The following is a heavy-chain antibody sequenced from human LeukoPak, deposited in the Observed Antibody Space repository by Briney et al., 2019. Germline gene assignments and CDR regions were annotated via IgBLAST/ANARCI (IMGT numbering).Heavy chain of an antibody. CDR1: GGTFSSYA. CDR3: AKDFPVRAMGATRQFGY. D-gene: IGHD1-26*01. J-gene: IGHJ4*02. V-gene: IGHV1-69*05. CDR2: IIPIFGTA. Sequence: SVKVSCKASGGTFSSYAISWVRQAPGQGLERMGGIIPIFGTANYAQKFQGRVTITTDESTSTAYMELSSLRSEDTAVYYCAKDFPVRAMGATRQFGYWGQGTLVTVSS.